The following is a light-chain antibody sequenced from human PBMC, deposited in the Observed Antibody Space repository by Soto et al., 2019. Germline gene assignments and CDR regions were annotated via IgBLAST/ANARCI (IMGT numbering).Light chain of an antibody. Sequence: IAVTQSSSSVSVGVRDTITCKASQDISNYLTWYQQKPGKVPKLLIYDASTLETGVPSRFSGSGSGTDFTFTISSLQPEDIATYYCQKYDILPITFGGGTKVDI. V-gene: IGKV1-33*01. CDR1: QDISNY. J-gene: IGKJ4*01. CDR3: QKYDILPIT. CDR2: DAS.